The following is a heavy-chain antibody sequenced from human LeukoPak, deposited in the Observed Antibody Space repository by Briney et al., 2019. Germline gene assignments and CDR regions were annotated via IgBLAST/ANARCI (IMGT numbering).Heavy chain of an antibody. CDR3: ARGSPGYSSSWANFDY. CDR1: GGTFSSYA. V-gene: IGHV1-69*05. D-gene: IGHD6-13*01. CDR2: IIPIFGTA. J-gene: IGHJ4*02. Sequence: SVKVSCKASGGTFSSYAISWVRQAPGQGLEWMGGIIPIFGTANYAQKFQGRVTMTRDTSISTAYMELSRLRSDDTAVYYCARGSPGYSSSWANFDYWGQGTLVTVSS.